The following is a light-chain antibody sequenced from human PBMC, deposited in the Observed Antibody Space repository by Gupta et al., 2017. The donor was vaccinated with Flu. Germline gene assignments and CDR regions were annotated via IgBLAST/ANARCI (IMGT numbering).Light chain of an antibody. CDR1: QSISGY. Sequence: EIVLTQSPVTLSWSPGERATLSCRASQSISGYLAWYQQRPGQAPKLLIYDTSNRATGIPARFSGSGSETDFTLTISSLEPEDFAVYYCQQRSNWPPGASFGGGTKVEIK. CDR2: DTS. J-gene: IGKJ4*01. CDR3: QQRSNWPPGAS. V-gene: IGKV3-11*01.